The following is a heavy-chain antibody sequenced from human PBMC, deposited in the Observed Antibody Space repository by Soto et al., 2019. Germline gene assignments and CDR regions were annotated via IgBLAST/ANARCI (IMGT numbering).Heavy chain of an antibody. Sequence: GGSLKISRQASGYSFFQFWIARGRPMPGEGLEWLGIIYPDDSDTRYSPSFLGQVTISADKSIKTTYLQWSSLKASDTAIYLCASSVLVTSTMNYFELWGQGTLVTVSS. CDR3: ASSVLVTSTMNYFEL. J-gene: IGHJ4*02. D-gene: IGHD2-8*02. CDR1: GYSFFQFW. V-gene: IGHV5-51*01. CDR2: IYPDDSDT.